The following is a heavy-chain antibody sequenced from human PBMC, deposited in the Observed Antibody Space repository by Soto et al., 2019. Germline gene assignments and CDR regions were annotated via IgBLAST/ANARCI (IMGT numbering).Heavy chain of an antibody. D-gene: IGHD3-3*01. V-gene: IGHV3-23*01. CDR1: GFTVSIYS. J-gene: IGHJ4*02. CDR3: AKDFGRY. CDR2: ISCSGGST. Sequence: PGGSLILSGAASGFTVSIYSMSWVRQAPGKGLEWVSAISCSGGSTYYADSVKGRFTISRDNSKNTLYLQMNSLRAEDTAVYYCAKDFGRYWGQGTLVTVSS.